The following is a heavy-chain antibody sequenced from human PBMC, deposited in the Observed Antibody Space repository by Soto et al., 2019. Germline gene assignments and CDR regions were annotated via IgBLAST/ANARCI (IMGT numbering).Heavy chain of an antibody. CDR3: ARDQGDYDFLSGYSLAPYYFDH. J-gene: IGHJ4*02. Sequence: ASVKVSCKASGYTFTGYYMHWVRQAPGQGLEWMGWINPNSGGTNYAQKFQGRVTMTRDTSISTAYMELSRLRSDDTAVYYCARDQGDYDFLSGYSLAPYYFDHCCQGTLVTV. CDR1: GYTFTGYY. V-gene: IGHV1-2*02. D-gene: IGHD3-3*01. CDR2: INPNSGGT.